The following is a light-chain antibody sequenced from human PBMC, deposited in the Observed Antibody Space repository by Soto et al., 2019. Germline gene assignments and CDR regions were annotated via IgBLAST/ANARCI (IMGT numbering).Light chain of an antibody. CDR1: QSVSSRY. J-gene: IGKJ2*01. V-gene: IGKV3-20*01. Sequence: EIVLTQSPGTLSLSPGEKATLSCRASQSVSSRYLTWYQHKAGQAPRLLIYGASTRASGIPDRFSGSGSGTDFSLSISRVEPEDLSVYYCQQYGSSPPYTFGQGTKLEIK. CDR2: GAS. CDR3: QQYGSSPPYT.